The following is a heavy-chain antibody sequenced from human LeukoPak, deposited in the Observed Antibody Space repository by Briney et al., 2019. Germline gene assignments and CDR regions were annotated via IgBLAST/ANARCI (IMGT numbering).Heavy chain of an antibody. CDR1: GYTLTELS. CDR3: ATAGTSLRNPYGDHSDY. J-gene: IGHJ4*02. CDR2: FDPEDGET. Sequence: ASVKVSCKVPGYTLTELSMHWVRQAPGKGLEWMGGFDPEDGETIYAQKFQGRVTMTEDTSTDTAYMELSSLRSEDTAVYYCATAGTSLRNPYGDHSDYWGQGTLVTVSS. V-gene: IGHV1-24*01. D-gene: IGHD4-17*01.